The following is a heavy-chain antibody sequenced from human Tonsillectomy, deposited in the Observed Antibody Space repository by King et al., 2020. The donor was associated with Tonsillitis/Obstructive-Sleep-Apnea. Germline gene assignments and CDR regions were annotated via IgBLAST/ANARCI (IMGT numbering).Heavy chain of an antibody. Sequence: QLQESGPGLVKPSETLSLTCSVSGDSIGTTSFYWGWIRQSPGKGLEWIGTIIYTGTTNYNPSLKSRLTMSVDTSKNQFSLSLRSVTAADTAVYYGARSLVLAYDV. CDR2: IIYTGTT. CDR3: ARSLVLAYDV. CDR1: GDSIGTTSFY. V-gene: IGHV4-39*01. J-gene: IGHJ3*01.